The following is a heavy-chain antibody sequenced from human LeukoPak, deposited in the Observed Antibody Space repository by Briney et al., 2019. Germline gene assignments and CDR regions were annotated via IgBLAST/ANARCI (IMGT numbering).Heavy chain of an antibody. CDR2: MNPSSGNT. V-gene: IGHV1-8*01. CDR3: ARGRTSWYGTNNWFDP. Sequence: GASVNVSCSASGYTFTTYDINWVRQTPGQGLEWMGWMNPSSGNTGYAQKVQGRVTMTRDTSISTAYMELSSLRSEDTAVYYCARGRTSWYGTNNWFDPWGQGTLVTVSS. J-gene: IGHJ5*02. CDR1: GYTFTTYD. D-gene: IGHD6-13*01.